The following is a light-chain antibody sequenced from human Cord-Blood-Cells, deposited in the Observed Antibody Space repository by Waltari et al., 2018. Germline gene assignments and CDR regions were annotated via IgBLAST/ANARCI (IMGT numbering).Light chain of an antibody. CDR1: SSDVGSYNL. Sequence: QSALTQPASVSGSPGQSITISCTGTSSDVGSYNLVSWYQQHPGKAPKLMIYEGSKRPSGGSNRLSGSESGNTASLTISGLKAEDEADYYCCSYAGSSTFIFGTGTKVTVL. J-gene: IGLJ1*01. V-gene: IGLV2-23*03. CDR2: EGS. CDR3: CSYAGSSTFI.